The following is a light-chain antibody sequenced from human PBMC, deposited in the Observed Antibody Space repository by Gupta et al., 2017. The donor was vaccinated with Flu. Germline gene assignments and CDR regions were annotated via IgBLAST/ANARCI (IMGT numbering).Light chain of an antibody. CDR3: LLYYGGAQLNWV. CDR1: TGAVTSGYY. V-gene: IGLV7-43*01. Sequence: QTVVTYEPSLTVSPGGTVTLTCASSTGAVTSGYYPNWFQQKPGQAPRALIYSTGNKHSCTPARFSGSRLGGKAALTLSGVQPEDEAEYYCLLYYGGAQLNWVFGGGTKLTVL. J-gene: IGLJ3*02. CDR2: STG.